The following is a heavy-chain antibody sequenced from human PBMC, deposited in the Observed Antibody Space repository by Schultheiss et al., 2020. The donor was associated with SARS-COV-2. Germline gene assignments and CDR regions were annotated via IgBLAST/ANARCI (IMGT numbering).Heavy chain of an antibody. V-gene: IGHV2-70*11. CDR3: ARIQGTYYYDSSGYYYTDAFDI. CDR2: IDWDDDK. J-gene: IGHJ3*02. D-gene: IGHD3-22*01. Sequence: SGPTLVKPTQTLTLTCTFSGFSLSTSGVGVGWIRQPPGKALEWLARIDWDDDKYYSTSLKTRLTISKDTSKNQVVLTMTNMDPVDTATYYCARIQGTYYYDSSGYYYTDAFDIWGQGTMVTVSS. CDR1: GFSLSTSGVG.